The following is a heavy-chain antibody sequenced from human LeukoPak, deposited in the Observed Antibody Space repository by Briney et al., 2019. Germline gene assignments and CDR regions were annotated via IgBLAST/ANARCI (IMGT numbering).Heavy chain of an antibody. CDR2: IRGGGET. V-gene: IGHV3-23*01. D-gene: IGHD2-2*01. J-gene: IGHJ5*02. Sequence: PGGSLRLSCVASGFSFTNYAMSWVRQAPARGPEWVSSIRGGGETFYADSVKGRFTISRDNSKNTLYLQMNSLRAEDTAVYYCAKDRASLVVPASSPTNWFDPWGQGTLVTVSS. CDR3: AKDRASLVVPASSPTNWFDP. CDR1: GFSFTNYA.